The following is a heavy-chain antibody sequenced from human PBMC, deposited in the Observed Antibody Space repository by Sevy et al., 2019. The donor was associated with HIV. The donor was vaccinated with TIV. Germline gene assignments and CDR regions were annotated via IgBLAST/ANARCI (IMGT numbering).Heavy chain of an antibody. V-gene: IGHV3-23*01. Sequence: GGSLRLSCAASGFTFSSYAMSWVRQAPGKGLEWVSAISGSGGSTYYADSVKGRFTISRDNSKNTLYLQMNSLRAEDTAVYYCAKDLDSRYDSSGYPDYWRQGTLVTVSS. CDR3: AKDLDSRYDSSGYPDY. CDR2: ISGSGGST. CDR1: GFTFSSYA. D-gene: IGHD3-22*01. J-gene: IGHJ4*02.